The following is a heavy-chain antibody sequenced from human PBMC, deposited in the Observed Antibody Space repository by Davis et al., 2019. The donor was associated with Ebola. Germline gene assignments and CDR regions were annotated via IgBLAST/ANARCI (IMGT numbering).Heavy chain of an antibody. D-gene: IGHD1-26*01. Sequence: SGPTLVKPTQTLTLTCTFSGFSLSTSGMCVSWIRQPPGKALEWLALIDWDDDKYYSTSLKTRLTISKDTSKNQVVLTMTNMDPVDTATYYCARTLVGAPTYYYYYGMDVWGQGTTVTVSS. CDR2: IDWDDDK. CDR1: GFSLSTSGMC. CDR3: ARTLVGAPTYYYYYGMDV. V-gene: IGHV2-70*01. J-gene: IGHJ6*02.